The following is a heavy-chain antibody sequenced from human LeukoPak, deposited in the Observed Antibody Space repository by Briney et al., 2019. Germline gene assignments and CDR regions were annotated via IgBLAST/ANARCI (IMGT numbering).Heavy chain of an antibody. CDR3: ARGLGSGSYYNLNWFDP. Sequence: PSETLSLTCTVSDDSITIYYWTWIRQPPGKGLEWIGYIDHTGITNYNPSLKSRVTISVDKSKNQFSLKLSSVTAADTAVYYCARGLGSGSYYNLNWFDPWGQGTLVTVSS. CDR2: IDHTGIT. J-gene: IGHJ5*02. D-gene: IGHD3-10*01. V-gene: IGHV4-59*12. CDR1: DDSITIYY.